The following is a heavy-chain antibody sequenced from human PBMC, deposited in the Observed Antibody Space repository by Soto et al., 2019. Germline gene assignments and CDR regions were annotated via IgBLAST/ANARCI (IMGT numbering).Heavy chain of an antibody. J-gene: IGHJ4*02. Sequence: GSLRLSCAASGFTFSTYWMQWVRQAPGKGLVGVSRINGDGSSTTYADSVKGRFTISRDNAKNTLYLQMNSLRAEDTAVYYCARTTYYLDYWGQGTVVTVSS. V-gene: IGHV3-74*03. CDR3: ARTTYYLDY. D-gene: IGHD1-1*01. CDR2: INGDGSST. CDR1: GFTFSTYW.